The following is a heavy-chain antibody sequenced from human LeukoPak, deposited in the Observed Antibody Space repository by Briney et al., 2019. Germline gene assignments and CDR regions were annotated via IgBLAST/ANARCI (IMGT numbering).Heavy chain of an antibody. CDR2: IDPSDSYT. CDR3: ARRSPRAYYYDSSGYYSN. J-gene: IGHJ3*01. V-gene: IGHV5-10-1*01. D-gene: IGHD3-22*01. CDR1: GYIFSNYW. Sequence: GESLKISCKASGYIFSNYWIGWVRQMPGKGLEWMGRIDPSDSYTNYSPSFQDHVTISADKSISTAYLQWSSLKASDTAMYYCARRSPRAYYYDSSGYYSNWGQGTMVTVSS.